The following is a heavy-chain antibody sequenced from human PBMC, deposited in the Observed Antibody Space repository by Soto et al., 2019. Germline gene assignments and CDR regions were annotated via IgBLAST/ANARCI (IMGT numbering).Heavy chain of an antibody. CDR3: ARDLGS. D-gene: IGHD3-16*01. Sequence: GGSLRLSCAASGVTFSTYWMHWVRQAPGKGLVWVSRINGDGSSTAYADSVKGRFTISRDNAKKTLFLQRNSLRADDTAMYYCARDLGSWGQGTLVTVSS. J-gene: IGHJ5*02. CDR2: INGDGSST. CDR1: GVTFSTYW. V-gene: IGHV3-74*01.